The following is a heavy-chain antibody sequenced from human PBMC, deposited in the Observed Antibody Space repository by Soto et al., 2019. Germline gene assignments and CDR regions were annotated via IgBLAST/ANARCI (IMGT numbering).Heavy chain of an antibody. J-gene: IGHJ6*03. Sequence: GGSLRLSCAASGFTFSSYWMSWVRQAPGKGLEWVANIKQDGSEKYYVDSVKGRFTISRDNAKNSLYLQMNSLRAEDTAVYYCARQLRYFDWNMDVWGKGTTVTVSS. D-gene: IGHD3-9*01. V-gene: IGHV3-7*01. CDR3: ARQLRYFDWNMDV. CDR2: IKQDGSEK. CDR1: GFTFSSYW.